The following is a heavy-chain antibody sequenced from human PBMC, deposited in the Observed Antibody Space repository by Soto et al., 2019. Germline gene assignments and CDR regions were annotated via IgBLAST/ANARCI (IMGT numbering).Heavy chain of an antibody. CDR3: ARTHDYGGNLNWFDH. D-gene: IGHD4-17*01. CDR2: IIPIFGTA. Sequence: QVQLVQSGAEVKKPGSSVKVSCKASGGTFSSYAISWVRQAPGQGLEWMGGIIPIFGTANYAQKCQGRVTMTEDESTSTAYIELRSLRSEDTAVYYCARTHDYGGNLNWFDHWGQGTLVTVSS. J-gene: IGHJ5*02. V-gene: IGHV1-69*12. CDR1: GGTFSSYA.